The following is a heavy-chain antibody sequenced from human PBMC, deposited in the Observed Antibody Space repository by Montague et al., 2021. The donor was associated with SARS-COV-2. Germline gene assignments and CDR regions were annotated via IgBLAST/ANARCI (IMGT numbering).Heavy chain of an antibody. J-gene: IGHJ3*02. V-gene: IGHV4-39*07. CDR3: AKDGEALAWGTFDI. CDR2: VDYSGLT. CDR1: RDSISSHNYF. D-gene: IGHD3-10*01. Sequence: SETLSLTCPVSRDSISSHNYFWAWIRQPPGKGLEWIGSVDYSGLTFYNPSLESRVTISADTSKKQFSLKVNSVTAADTAVYYCAKDGEALAWGTFDIWGQGTMVTVSS.